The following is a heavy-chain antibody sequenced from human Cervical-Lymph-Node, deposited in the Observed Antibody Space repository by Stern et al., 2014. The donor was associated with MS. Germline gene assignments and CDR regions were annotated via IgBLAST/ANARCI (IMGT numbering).Heavy chain of an antibody. J-gene: IGHJ3*02. V-gene: IGHV3-74*02. Sequence: EVQLVESGGGLVPPGGSLRLSCATSGFTFTSYWMHWVRQAPGKGLEWVSRLNSDGDTTAYADYVKGRFTITRANARNTVYLQMSGLRAEDTAVYYCARALRRENDAFDIWGQGTMVTVSS. CDR3: ARALRRENDAFDI. CDR2: LNSDGDTT. CDR1: GFTFTSYW.